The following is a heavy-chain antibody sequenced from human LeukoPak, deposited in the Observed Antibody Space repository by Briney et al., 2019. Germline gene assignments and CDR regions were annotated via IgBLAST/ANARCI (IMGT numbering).Heavy chain of an antibody. CDR3: ARNYYDSSAYYYFDY. Sequence: GSLILSCAASGFTVSNSYMNWVRQAPGKGLEWVSLIYSGGGTYYADSVKGRVTISRDNYKNTLYLQMNSLRAEDTAVYYCARNYYDSSAYYYFDYWGQGTLVTVSS. CDR1: GFTVSNSY. V-gene: IGHV3-66*01. J-gene: IGHJ4*02. CDR2: IYSGGGT. D-gene: IGHD3-22*01.